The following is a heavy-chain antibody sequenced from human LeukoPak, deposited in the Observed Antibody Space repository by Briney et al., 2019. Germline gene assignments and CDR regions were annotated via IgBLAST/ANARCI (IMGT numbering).Heavy chain of an antibody. V-gene: IGHV3-7*01. CDR1: GFSFSSYW. J-gene: IGHJ6*03. Sequence: GGSLRLSCEGSGFSFSSYWMTWVRQSPGKGPEWVANIKQDESERYTVDYVKGRFTISRDNAKYSVYLHMNSLRAEDTALYYCARLSAYYYGSFFYYYMDVWGKGTTVTVSS. CDR2: IKQDESER. D-gene: IGHD3-10*01. CDR3: ARLSAYYYGSFFYYYMDV.